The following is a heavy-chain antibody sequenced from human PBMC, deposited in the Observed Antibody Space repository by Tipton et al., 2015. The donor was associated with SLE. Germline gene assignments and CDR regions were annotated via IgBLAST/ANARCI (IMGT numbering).Heavy chain of an antibody. Sequence: TLSLTCTVSGGSISGYYWSWIRQPPGKGLEWIAYIHSSGSANYNPSLKSRVTISVDTSKNQFSLKLSSVTAADTAVYYCARDWCSSTSCYGYYYMDVWGKGTTVTVSS. CDR1: GGSISGYY. CDR2: IHSSGSA. V-gene: IGHV4-59*12. J-gene: IGHJ6*03. CDR3: ARDWCSSTSCYGYYYMDV. D-gene: IGHD2-2*01.